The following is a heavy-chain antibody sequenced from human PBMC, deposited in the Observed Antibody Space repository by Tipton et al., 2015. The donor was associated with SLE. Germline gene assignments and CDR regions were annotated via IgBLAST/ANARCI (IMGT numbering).Heavy chain of an antibody. J-gene: IGHJ4*02. CDR2: IYHSGTT. V-gene: IGHV4-38-2*02. D-gene: IGHD5-24*01. CDR3: VRLELPATKADY. Sequence: TLSLTCTVSGFSISSGHYWGWIRQPPGKGLEWLGTIYHSGTTYYNPSLKSRLTSSIDTSKNQFSLKLSSVTAADTAVYYCVRLELPATKADYWGPGTLVTVSS. CDR1: GFSISSGHY.